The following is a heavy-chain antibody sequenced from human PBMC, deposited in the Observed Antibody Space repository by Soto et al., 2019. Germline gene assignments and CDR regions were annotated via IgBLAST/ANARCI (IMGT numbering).Heavy chain of an antibody. V-gene: IGHV1-69*01. CDR1: GGTFSSYA. J-gene: IGHJ6*02. D-gene: IGHD3-10*01. CDR3: ARCLKTQYFSAFDV. Sequence: QVQLVQSGAEVKKPGSSVKVSCKGSGGTFSSYAVNWVRQAPGQGLEWMGGIIPMFGVGNYAQNFQGRVTITADESTTTADMELSTLRSEDTAVYYCARCLKTQYFSAFDVWGQGTTVTVS. CDR2: IIPMFGVG.